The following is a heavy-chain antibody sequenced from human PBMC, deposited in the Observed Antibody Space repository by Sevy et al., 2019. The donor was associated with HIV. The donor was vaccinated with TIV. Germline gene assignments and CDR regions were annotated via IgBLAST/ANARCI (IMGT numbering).Heavy chain of an antibody. Sequence: SETLSLTCAVSGYSISSGYYWGWIRQPPGRGMKWIGSISHSGSTYYNPSLKGRFTISVDTSKNQFSLKLSSVTAADTAVYYCASSVSGFDYWGQGTLVTVSS. CDR2: ISHSGST. CDR3: ASSVSGFDY. CDR1: GYSISSGYY. J-gene: IGHJ4*02. V-gene: IGHV4-38-2*01. D-gene: IGHD3-16*01.